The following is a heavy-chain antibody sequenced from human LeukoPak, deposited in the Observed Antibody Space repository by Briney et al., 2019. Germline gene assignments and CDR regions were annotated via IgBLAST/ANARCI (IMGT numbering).Heavy chain of an antibody. CDR1: GYTFTSYD. Sequence: ASVKVSCKASGYTFTSYDINWVRQATGQGLEWMGWMNPNSGNTGYAQKFQGRLTITRNTSISTAYMELSSLRSEGTAVYYCARIDYYDSRGGNWFDPWGQGTLVTVSS. J-gene: IGHJ5*02. V-gene: IGHV1-8*03. D-gene: IGHD3-22*01. CDR3: ARIDYYDSRGGNWFDP. CDR2: MNPNSGNT.